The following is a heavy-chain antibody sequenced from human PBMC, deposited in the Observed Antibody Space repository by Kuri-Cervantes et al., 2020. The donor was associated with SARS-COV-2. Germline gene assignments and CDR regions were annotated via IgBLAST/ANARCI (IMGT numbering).Heavy chain of an antibody. CDR1: GYSISSGYY. D-gene: IGHD4/OR15-4a*01. V-gene: IGHV4-38-2*02. Sequence: SETLSLTCAVSGYSISSGYYWGWIRQPPGKGLEWIGSIYHSGSTNYNPSLKSRVTISVDTSKNQFSLKLSSVTAADTAVYYCARDPNANHNNWFNPWGQGTLVTVSS. J-gene: IGHJ5*02. CDR3: ARDPNANHNNWFNP. CDR2: IYHSGST.